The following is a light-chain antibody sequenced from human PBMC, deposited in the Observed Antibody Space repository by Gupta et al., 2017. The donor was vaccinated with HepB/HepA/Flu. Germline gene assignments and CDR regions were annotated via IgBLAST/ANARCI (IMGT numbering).Light chain of an antibody. Sequence: SALTQPASVSGSPGQSLTLPCPRTSSDVGSYNLVSWYQQHPGKAPKLMIYEVSKRPSGVSNRFSGSKSGNTASLTISGLQAEDEADYYCCSYAGSSTFVVFGGGTKLTVL. CDR1: SSDVGSYNL. J-gene: IGLJ2*01. CDR3: CSYAGSSTFVV. V-gene: IGLV2-23*02. CDR2: EVS.